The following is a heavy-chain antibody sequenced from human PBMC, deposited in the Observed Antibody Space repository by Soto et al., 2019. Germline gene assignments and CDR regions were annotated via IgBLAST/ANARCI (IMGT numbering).Heavy chain of an antibody. CDR3: AREAGDYGHPYFDY. D-gene: IGHD3-10*01. CDR2: IIPTFGTV. CDR1: GDTFSSYA. Sequence: QLVQSGPEVKKPGSSVKVSCKSVGDTFSSYAVSWVRQAPGQGLEWIGGIIPTFGTVNYAQKFQGRATITADESTRLSYMELSSLKSEDTAVYYCAREAGDYGHPYFDYWGQGTLISVSS. J-gene: IGHJ4*02. V-gene: IGHV1-69*01.